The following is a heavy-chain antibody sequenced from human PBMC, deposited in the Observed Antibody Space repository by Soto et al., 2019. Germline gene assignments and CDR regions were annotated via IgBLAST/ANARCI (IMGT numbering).Heavy chain of an antibody. J-gene: IGHJ6*02. CDR1: GFTFSSYG. CDR2: ISYDGSNK. CDR3: AKAQSYTIFGVVIGTSSDGMAV. Sequence: QVQLVESGGGVVQPGRSLRLSCAASGFTFSSYGMHWVRQAPGKGLEWVAVISYDGSNKYYADSVKGRFTISRDNSKNPLYLQMNSLRAEDTAVYYCAKAQSYTIFGVVIGTSSDGMAVWGQGTTVTVSS. D-gene: IGHD3-3*01. V-gene: IGHV3-30*18.